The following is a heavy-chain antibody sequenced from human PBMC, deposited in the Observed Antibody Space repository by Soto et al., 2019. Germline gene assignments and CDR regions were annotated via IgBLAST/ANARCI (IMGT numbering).Heavy chain of an antibody. CDR2: INAGNGNT. Sequence: ASVKVSCEACGDSFTSYAMHWVRQAPGQRLEWMGWINAGNGNTKYSQKFQGRVTITRDTSASTAYMELSSLRSEDTAVYYCARAEGSTSSLKAFDIWGQGTMVTV. CDR1: GDSFTSYA. CDR3: ARAEGSTSSLKAFDI. V-gene: IGHV1-3*01. D-gene: IGHD2-2*01. J-gene: IGHJ3*02.